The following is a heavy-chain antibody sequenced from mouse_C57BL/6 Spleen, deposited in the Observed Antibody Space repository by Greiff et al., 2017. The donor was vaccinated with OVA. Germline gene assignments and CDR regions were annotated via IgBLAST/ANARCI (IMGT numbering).Heavy chain of an antibody. J-gene: IGHJ3*01. CDR2: IDPSDSYT. CDR1: GYTFTRYW. CDR3: ARVGFYDVGAY. D-gene: IGHD2-12*01. Sequence: QVQLQQPGAELVRPGTSVKLSCKASGYTFTRYWMHWVKQRPGQGLEWIGVIDPSDSYTNYNQKFKGKATLTVDTSSSTAYMQLSSLTSEDSAVYYCARVGFYDVGAYWGQGTLVTVSA. V-gene: IGHV1-59*01.